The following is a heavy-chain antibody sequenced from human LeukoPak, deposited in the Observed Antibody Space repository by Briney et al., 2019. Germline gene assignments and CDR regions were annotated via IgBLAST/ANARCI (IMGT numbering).Heavy chain of an antibody. CDR2: IYYSGST. CDR1: GGSISSSSYY. D-gene: IGHD2-15*01. CDR3: ARASCGGGTCYDSRGWFDP. J-gene: IGHJ5*02. Sequence: SETLSLTCTASGGSISSSSYYWGWIRQPPGKGLEWIGSIYYSGSTYYNPSLKSRVTISVDTSKNQFSLKLRSVTAADTAVYYCARASCGGGTCYDSRGWFDPWGQGTLVTVSS. V-gene: IGHV4-39*07.